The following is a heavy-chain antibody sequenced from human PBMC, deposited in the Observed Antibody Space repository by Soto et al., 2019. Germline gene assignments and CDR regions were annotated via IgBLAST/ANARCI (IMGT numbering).Heavy chain of an antibody. Sequence: QVQLQQWGAGLLKPSETLSLTCAVYGGSFSGYYWSWIRQPPGKGLEWIGEINHSGSTNYNPSLKSXXTXSXXTAKNQFSLKLSSVTAADTAVYYCARTYGGNSFDYWGQGTLVTVSS. D-gene: IGHD2-21*02. CDR2: INHSGST. V-gene: IGHV4-34*01. CDR1: GGSFSGYY. J-gene: IGHJ4*02. CDR3: ARTYGGNSFDY.